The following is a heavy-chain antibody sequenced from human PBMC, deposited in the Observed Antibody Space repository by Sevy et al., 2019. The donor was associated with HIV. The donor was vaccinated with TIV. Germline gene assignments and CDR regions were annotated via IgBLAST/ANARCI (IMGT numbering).Heavy chain of an antibody. V-gene: IGHV1-69*13. D-gene: IGHD2-15*01. CDR2: IIPIFGTA. CDR3: ARDQTRYCSGGSCYDVWFDP. J-gene: IGHJ5*02. CDR1: GGTFSSYA. Sequence: ASVKVSCKASGGTFSSYAISWVRQAPGQGLEWMGGIIPIFGTANYAQKFQGRVTITADESTSTAYMELSSLRSEDTAVYYCARDQTRYCSGGSCYDVWFDPWGQEPWSPSPQ.